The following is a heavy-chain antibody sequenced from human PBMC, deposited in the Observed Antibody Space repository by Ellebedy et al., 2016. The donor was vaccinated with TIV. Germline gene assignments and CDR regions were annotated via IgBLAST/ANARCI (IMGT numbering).Heavy chain of an antibody. D-gene: IGHD3-10*01. V-gene: IGHV1-18*01. CDR3: ARSRLGGGHWYFDF. Sequence: ASVKVSXKVSSCTFTRYGMSWVRQAPGQGLEWMGWIAVYNGHTKYAQKFQDRVVMTTETATSTVYMELRSLRSDDTAVYYCARSRLGGGHWYFDFWGRGTLVTVSS. J-gene: IGHJ2*01. CDR2: IAVYNGHT. CDR1: SCTFTRYG.